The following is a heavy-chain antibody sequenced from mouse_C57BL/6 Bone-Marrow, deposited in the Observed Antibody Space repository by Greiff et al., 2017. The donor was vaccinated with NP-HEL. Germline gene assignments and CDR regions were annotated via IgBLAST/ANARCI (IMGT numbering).Heavy chain of an antibody. CDR1: GYAFSSSW. Sequence: QVQLQQSGPELVKPGASVKISCKASGYAFSSSWMNWVKQRPGKGLEWIGRIYPGDGDTNYNGKFKGKATLTADNSYSTAYMQLSSLPSEDSAVYFCARYDGDFDYWGQGTTLTVSS. CDR3: ARYDGDFDY. J-gene: IGHJ2*01. CDR2: IYPGDGDT. V-gene: IGHV1-82*01. D-gene: IGHD2-14*01.